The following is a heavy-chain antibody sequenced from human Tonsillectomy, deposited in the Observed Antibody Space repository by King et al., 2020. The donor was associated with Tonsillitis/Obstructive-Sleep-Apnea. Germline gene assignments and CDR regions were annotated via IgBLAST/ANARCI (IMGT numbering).Heavy chain of an antibody. CDR1: GGTFSSYA. J-gene: IGHJ6*03. D-gene: IGHD3-3*01. V-gene: IGHV1-69*01. Sequence: QLVQSGAEVKKPGSSVKVSCKASGGTFSSYAISWVRQAPGQGLEWMGGIIPIFGTANYAQKFQVRVTITADESTSTAYMELSSLRSEDTAVYYCSRELGDDFWSGYYSYYYMDVWGKGTTVTVSS. CDR3: SRELGDDFWSGYYSYYYMDV. CDR2: IIPIFGTA.